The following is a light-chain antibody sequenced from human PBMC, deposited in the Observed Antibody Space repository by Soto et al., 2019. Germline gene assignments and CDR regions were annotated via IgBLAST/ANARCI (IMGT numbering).Light chain of an antibody. V-gene: IGKV3-11*01. J-gene: IGKJ2*01. CDR1: QSVSSY. CDR2: EAS. Sequence: ESVLTQSPATLSLSPGERATLSCRASQSVSSYLAWYQQKPGQAPRLLIYEASNRATGIPARFSGSGSGTDFTRTISSLEPEEFAVYYCQQRSNWPTFGQGTKLEIK. CDR3: QQRSNWPT.